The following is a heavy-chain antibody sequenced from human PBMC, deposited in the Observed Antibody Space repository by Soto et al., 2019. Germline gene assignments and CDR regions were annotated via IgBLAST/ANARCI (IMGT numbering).Heavy chain of an antibody. Sequence: PGASLRPSCAASGFTFSSYGMHWVRQAPGKGLEWVAVIWYDGSNKYYADSVKGRFTISRDNSKNTLYLQMNSLRAEDTAVYYCARGLTMVRGVIMTNTYYYYGMDVWGQGT. CDR2: IWYDGSNK. V-gene: IGHV3-33*01. D-gene: IGHD3-10*01. J-gene: IGHJ6*02. CDR3: ARGLTMVRGVIMTNTYYYYGMDV. CDR1: GFTFSSYG.